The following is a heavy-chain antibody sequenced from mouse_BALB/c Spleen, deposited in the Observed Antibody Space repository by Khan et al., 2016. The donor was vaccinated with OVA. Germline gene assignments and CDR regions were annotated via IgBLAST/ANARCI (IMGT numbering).Heavy chain of an antibody. D-gene: IGHD1-1*02. CDR1: GFTFSDYY. CDR3: ARGFYGGAFTY. Sequence: EVELVESGGGLVKPGGSLKLSCAASGFTFSDYYMYWIRQTPEKRLEWVATISDGGSYSYYPDSVKGRFTISRDEVTSNLYLQMSSLKSEDTAMYYCARGFYGGAFTYWGQGTLVTVSA. J-gene: IGHJ3*01. CDR2: ISDGGSYS. V-gene: IGHV5-4*02.